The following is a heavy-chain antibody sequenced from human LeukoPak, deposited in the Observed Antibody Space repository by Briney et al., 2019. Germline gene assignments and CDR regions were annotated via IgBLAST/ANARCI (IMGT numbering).Heavy chain of an antibody. J-gene: IGHJ6*02. D-gene: IGHD5-18*01. Sequence: PGGSLRLSCAASGFTFSDYYMSWIRQAPGKGLEWLSHMSSSGDTIYHADSVKGRFTISRDNSKNTLYLQMNSLRAEDTAVYYRASTVDTAMVTDGMDVWGQGTTVTVSS. CDR3: ASTVDTAMVTDGMDV. V-gene: IGHV3-11*01. CDR2: MSSSGDTI. CDR1: GFTFSDYY.